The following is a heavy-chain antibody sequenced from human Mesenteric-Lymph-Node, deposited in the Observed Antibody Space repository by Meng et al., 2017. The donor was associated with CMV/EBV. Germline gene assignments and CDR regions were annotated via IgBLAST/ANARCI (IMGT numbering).Heavy chain of an antibody. CDR3: ARPKAGTIDY. J-gene: IGHJ4*02. CDR1: GFTFSSYA. CDR2: ISYDGSNK. Sequence: GESLKISFAASGFTFSSYAMHWVRQAPGKGLEWVAVISYDGSNKYYADSVKGRFTISRDNSKNTLYLQMNSLRAEDTALYYWARPKAGTIDYWGQGTLVTVSS. D-gene: IGHD6-13*01. V-gene: IGHV3-30-3*01.